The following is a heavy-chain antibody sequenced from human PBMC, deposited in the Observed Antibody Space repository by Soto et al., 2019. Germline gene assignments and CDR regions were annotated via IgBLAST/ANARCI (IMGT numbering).Heavy chain of an antibody. D-gene: IGHD3-22*01. CDR3: ARDQAEIVVGTTLYYYYGMDV. J-gene: IGHJ6*02. V-gene: IGHV3-48*01. CDR1: GFTFSSYS. Sequence: EVQLVESGGGLVQPGGCLRLSCVASGFTFSSYSMNWVRQAPGKGLSWVLYISSTSSTIYSADSVKGRFTISRDNAKHSLYLQMNSLRAEDPAVYYCARDQAEIVVGTTLYYYYGMDVVGQGTTVTVSS. CDR2: ISSTSSTI.